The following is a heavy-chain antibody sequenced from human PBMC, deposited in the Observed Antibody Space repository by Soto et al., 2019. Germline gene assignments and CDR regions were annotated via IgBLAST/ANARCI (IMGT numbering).Heavy chain of an antibody. V-gene: IGHV3-7*01. CDR2: IKQDGSEK. CDR1: GFTFSSYW. CDR3: ARDFGDILTGLYMDV. Sequence: GGSLRLSCAASGFTFSSYWMSWVRQAPGKGLEWVANIKQDGSEKYYVDSVKGRFTISRDNAKNSLYLQMNSLRAEDTAVYYCARDFGDILTGLYMDVWGKGTTVTVSS. J-gene: IGHJ6*03. D-gene: IGHD3-9*01.